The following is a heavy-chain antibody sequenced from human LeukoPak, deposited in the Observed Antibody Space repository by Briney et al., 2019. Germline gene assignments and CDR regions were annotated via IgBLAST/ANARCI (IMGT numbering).Heavy chain of an antibody. V-gene: IGHV4-59*08. CDR2: IYYSGST. CDR3: ARRRASYSSSHWYFDL. D-gene: IGHD6-6*01. J-gene: IGHJ2*01. Sequence: PSETLSLTCTVSGGSISSYYWSWIRQPPGEGLEWIGYIYYSGSTNYNPSLKSRVTISVDTSKNQFSLKLSSVTAADTAVYYCARRRASYSSSHWYFDLWGRGTLVTVSS. CDR1: GGSISSYY.